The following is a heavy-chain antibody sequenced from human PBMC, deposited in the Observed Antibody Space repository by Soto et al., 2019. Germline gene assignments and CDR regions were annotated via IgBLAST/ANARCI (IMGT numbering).Heavy chain of an antibody. J-gene: IGHJ5*02. V-gene: IGHV3-9*01. CDR1: GFTFDDYA. D-gene: IGHD1-1*01. CDR3: AKDKAGTPYNWFDP. CDR2: ISWNSGSI. Sequence: GGSLRLSCAASGFTFDDYAMHWVRQAPGKGLEWVSGISWNSGSIGYADSVKGRFTISRDNAKNSLYLQMNSLRAEDTALYYCAKDKAGTPYNWFDPWGQGTLVTVSS.